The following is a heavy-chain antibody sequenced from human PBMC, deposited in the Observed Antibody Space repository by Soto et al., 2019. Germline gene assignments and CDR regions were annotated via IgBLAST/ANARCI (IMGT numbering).Heavy chain of an antibody. J-gene: IGHJ4*02. D-gene: IGHD6-6*01. Sequence: PGGSLRLSCAASGFTVSSNYMNWVRQAPGKGLEWVSIIYSDGTTSYADSVKGRFTICRDNFKNTLHLQMNSLRAEDTAVYYCAILSNWGQGTLVTVSS. CDR3: AILSN. CDR1: GFTVSSNY. V-gene: IGHV3-53*01. CDR2: IYSDGTT.